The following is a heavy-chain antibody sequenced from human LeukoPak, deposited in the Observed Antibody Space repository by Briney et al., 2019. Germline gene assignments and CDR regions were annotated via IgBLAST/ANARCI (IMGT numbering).Heavy chain of an antibody. J-gene: IGHJ4*02. CDR3: ARQGNWGSLGY. Sequence: SETLSLTCTVSGGSISSYYWSWIRQPPGKGLEWIGFIYYSGSTNYNPSLKSRVTISVDTSKNQFSLKLISVTAADTAVYYCARQGNWGSLGYWGQGTLVTVSS. D-gene: IGHD7-27*01. V-gene: IGHV4-59*08. CDR1: GGSISSYY. CDR2: IYYSGST.